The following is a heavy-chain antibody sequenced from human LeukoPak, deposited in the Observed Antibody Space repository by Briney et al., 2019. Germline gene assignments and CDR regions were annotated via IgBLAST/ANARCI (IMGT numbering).Heavy chain of an antibody. J-gene: IGHJ3*02. Sequence: ASVKVSCKASGYTFTGYYMHWVRQAPGQGLEWMGWINPNSGGTNYAQKFQGRVTMTRDTSISTAYMELNNLRSDDTAFYYCTRFEDYGGKRDVFDIWGQGTMVTVSS. CDR1: GYTFTGYY. CDR2: INPNSGGT. CDR3: TRFEDYGGKRDVFDI. V-gene: IGHV1-2*02. D-gene: IGHD4-23*01.